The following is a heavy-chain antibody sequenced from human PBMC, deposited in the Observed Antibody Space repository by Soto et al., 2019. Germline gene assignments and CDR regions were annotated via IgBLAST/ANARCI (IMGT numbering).Heavy chain of an antibody. V-gene: IGHV3-74*01. Sequence: LRPSWAATGFTFTNYWMHWVRQVPGKALVWVSRIDGVGTGTSYSDSVRGRFTISRDNAENMLYLQMNSLRADDTAVYYCTTVFEYWG. CDR3: TTVFEY. CDR2: IDGVGTGT. CDR1: GFTFTNYW. J-gene: IGHJ4*01.